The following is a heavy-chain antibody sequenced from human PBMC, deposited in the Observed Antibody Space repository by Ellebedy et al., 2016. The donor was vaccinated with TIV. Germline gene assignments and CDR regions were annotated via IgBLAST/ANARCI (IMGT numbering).Heavy chain of an antibody. D-gene: IGHD4-23*01. Sequence: SETLSLTXTVSGGSISSYYWSWIRQPPGKGLEWIGYIYYSGSTNYNPSLKSRVTISVDTSKNQFSLKLSSVTAADTAVYYCARDRGGNRYIYYYYGMDVWGQGTTVTVSS. CDR1: GGSISSYY. J-gene: IGHJ6*01. CDR2: IYYSGST. CDR3: ARDRGGNRYIYYYYGMDV. V-gene: IGHV4-59*01.